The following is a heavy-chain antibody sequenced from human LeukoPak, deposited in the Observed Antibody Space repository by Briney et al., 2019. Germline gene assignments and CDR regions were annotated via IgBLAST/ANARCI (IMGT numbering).Heavy chain of an antibody. Sequence: PGGSLRLSCAASGFTFSSYGMHWVRQAPGKGLEWVAVISYDGSNKYYADSVKGRFTISRDNSKNTLYLQMNSLRAEDTAVYYCAKDLGYCSGGSCHHFDYWGQGTLVTVSS. V-gene: IGHV3-30*18. CDR2: ISYDGSNK. CDR3: AKDLGYCSGGSCHHFDY. CDR1: GFTFSSYG. J-gene: IGHJ4*02. D-gene: IGHD2-15*01.